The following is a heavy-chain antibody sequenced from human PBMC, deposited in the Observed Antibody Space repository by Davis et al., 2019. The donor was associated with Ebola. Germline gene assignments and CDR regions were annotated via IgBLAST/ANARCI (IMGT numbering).Heavy chain of an antibody. V-gene: IGHV3-74*01. CDR2: ISSDGSST. J-gene: IGHJ4*02. Sequence: GESPIPPCAASGLTFRRYWMHWVRQPPAKGLVWVSRISSDGSSTSYADSVKGRFTISRDNAKNTLYLQMNSLRAEDTAVYYCAKDSQENRIAVAPSDFDYWGQGTLVTVSS. D-gene: IGHD6-19*01. CDR1: GLTFRRYW. CDR3: AKDSQENRIAVAPSDFDY.